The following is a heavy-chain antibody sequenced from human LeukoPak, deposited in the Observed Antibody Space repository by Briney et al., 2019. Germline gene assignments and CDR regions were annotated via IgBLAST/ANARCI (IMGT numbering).Heavy chain of an antibody. V-gene: IGHV3-23*01. Sequence: GGSLRLSCAASEFTFSSSAMSWVRQAPGKGLEWVSAISSTGGTTYYADSVKGRFTTSRDNSKSTLYLEMNSLRGDDTALYYCARRYGSSSYYFEYWGQGTLVTVSS. CDR3: ARRYGSSSYYFEY. CDR2: ISSTGGTT. D-gene: IGHD6-6*01. J-gene: IGHJ4*02. CDR1: EFTFSSSA.